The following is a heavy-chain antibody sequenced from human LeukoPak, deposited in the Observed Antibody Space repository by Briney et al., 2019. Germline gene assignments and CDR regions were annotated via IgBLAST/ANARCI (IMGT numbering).Heavy chain of an antibody. V-gene: IGHV4-39*07. J-gene: IGHJ5*02. CDR2: IYYSGST. CDR3: ARGIRIRAVGSNWFDP. D-gene: IGHD6-19*01. CDR1: GGSISSSSYY. Sequence: SETLSLTCTVSGGSISSSSYYWGWIRQSPGKGLEWIGSIYYSGSTYYNPSLKSRVTISVDTSKNQFSLKLSSVTAADTAVYYCARGIRIRAVGSNWFDPWGQGTLVTVSS.